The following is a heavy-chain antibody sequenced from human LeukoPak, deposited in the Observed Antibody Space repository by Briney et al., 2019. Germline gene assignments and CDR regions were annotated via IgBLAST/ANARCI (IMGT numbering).Heavy chain of an antibody. CDR3: AKKTGVPSRPNDD. V-gene: IGHV3-23*01. Sequence: GGSLRLSCAASGFTFSGSAMSWVRQAPGEGLEWVSLISYSGANSYYTDSVRGRFTISRDNSKDTLFLQMNSLRAEDTAIYYCAKKTGVPSRPNDDWGQGTLVTVSS. CDR1: GFTFSGSA. D-gene: IGHD2-2*01. J-gene: IGHJ4*02. CDR2: ISYSGANS.